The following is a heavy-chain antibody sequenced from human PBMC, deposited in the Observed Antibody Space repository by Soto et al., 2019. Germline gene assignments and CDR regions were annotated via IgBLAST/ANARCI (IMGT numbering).Heavy chain of an antibody. Sequence: PGGSLRLSCAASGFTVSSNYMSWVRQAPGKGLEWVSVIYSGGSTYYADSVKGRFTISRDNSKNTLYLQMNSLRAEDTAVYYCARLSSSWYHSYLDYWGQGTLVTVS. V-gene: IGHV3-53*01. CDR3: ARLSSSWYHSYLDY. D-gene: IGHD6-13*01. CDR1: GFTVSSNY. J-gene: IGHJ4*02. CDR2: IYSGGST.